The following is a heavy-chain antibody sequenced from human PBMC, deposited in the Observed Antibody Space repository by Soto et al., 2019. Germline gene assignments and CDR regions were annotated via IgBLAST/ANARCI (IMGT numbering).Heavy chain of an antibody. V-gene: IGHV4-34*01. J-gene: IGHJ4*02. Sequence: QVQLQQWGAGLLKPSETLSLTCAVYGGSFSGYYWSSIRQPPGKGLEWIGEINHSGSTNYNPSLKSRVTISVDTSKNQFSLKLSSVTAADTAVYYCARVRDYGDVIDYWGQGTLVTVSS. CDR2: INHSGST. CDR3: ARVRDYGDVIDY. CDR1: GGSFSGYY. D-gene: IGHD4-17*01.